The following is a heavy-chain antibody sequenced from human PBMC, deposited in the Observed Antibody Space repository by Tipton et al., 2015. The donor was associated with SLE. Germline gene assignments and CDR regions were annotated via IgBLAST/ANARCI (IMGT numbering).Heavy chain of an antibody. J-gene: IGHJ6*03. CDR2: IYPTGRT. CDR1: GVSLSGYW. Sequence: TLSLTCTVYGVSLSGYWWRWIRQSPGKGLEWIGEIYPTGRTDYHPSLMSRVTISVDTSQNQFSLRLTSVTAADTAVYYCARHPLEGYMDVWGKGTTVTVSS. CDR3: ARHPLEGYMDV. D-gene: IGHD5-24*01. V-gene: IGHV4-34*09.